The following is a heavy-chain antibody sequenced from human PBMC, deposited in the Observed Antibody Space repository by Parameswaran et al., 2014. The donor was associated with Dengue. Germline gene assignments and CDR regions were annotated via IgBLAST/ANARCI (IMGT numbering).Heavy chain of an antibody. CDR2: IYYSGST. D-gene: IGHD3-9*01. CDR3: ARGDILTGYAYYYYYGMDV. Sequence: VRQPPGKGLEWIGSIYYSGSTYYNPSLKSRVTISVDTSKNQFSLKLSSVTAADTAVYYCARGDILTGYAYYYYYGMDVWGQGTTVTVSS. V-gene: IGHV4-39*01. J-gene: IGHJ6*02.